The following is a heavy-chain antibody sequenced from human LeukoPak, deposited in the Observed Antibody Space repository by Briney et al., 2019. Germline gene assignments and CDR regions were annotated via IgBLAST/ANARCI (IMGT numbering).Heavy chain of an antibody. Sequence: GGSLRLSCPVSGFTSSSYWMHWVSQGPGKGLVWVSRINSDGSSTSYADSVKGRFTISRDNAKNTLYLQMNSLRAEDTAVYYCAREYSTGLDPLGQGTLVTVSS. D-gene: IGHD1-14*01. CDR3: AREYSTGLDP. V-gene: IGHV3-74*01. CDR1: GFTSSSYW. CDR2: INSDGSST. J-gene: IGHJ5*02.